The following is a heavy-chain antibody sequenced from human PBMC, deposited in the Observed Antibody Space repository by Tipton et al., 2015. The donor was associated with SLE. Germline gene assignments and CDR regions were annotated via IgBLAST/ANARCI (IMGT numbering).Heavy chain of an antibody. CDR3: ARDQGYDDAFDI. Sequence: SLRLSCVTSGFTFSAYGMHWVRQATGKGLEWVSAIGTAGDTSYPGSVKGRFTISRENAKNSLYLQMNSLRAEDTAVYYCARDQGYDDAFDIWGQGTMVTVSS. J-gene: IGHJ3*02. V-gene: IGHV3-13*01. CDR2: IGTAGDT. D-gene: IGHD5-12*01. CDR1: GFTFSAYG.